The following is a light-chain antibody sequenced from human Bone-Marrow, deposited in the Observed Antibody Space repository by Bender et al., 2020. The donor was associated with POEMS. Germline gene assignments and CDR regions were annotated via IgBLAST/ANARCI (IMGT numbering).Light chain of an antibody. CDR3: SSYTSDSITGL. Sequence: QSVLTQPASVSGSPGQSITISCTGSSSDVGTYNLVSWYQQHPGKAPKLIIYDVTNRPSGISNRFSGSKSGNTASLTISGLQAEDEADYYCSSYTSDSITGLFGGGTKLTVL. J-gene: IGLJ2*01. CDR2: DVT. V-gene: IGLV2-14*02. CDR1: SSDVGTYNL.